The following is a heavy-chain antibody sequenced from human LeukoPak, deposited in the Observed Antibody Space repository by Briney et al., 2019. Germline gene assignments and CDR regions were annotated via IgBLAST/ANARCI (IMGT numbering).Heavy chain of an antibody. Sequence: SQTLSLTCDISVDSVSSNSAAWHWIRQSPARGLEWMGRTYYRSQWFNDYAASVKGRITINPETSKNQFSLQLNSETPEDTAVYYCAKGMGIFDYWGQGTLVTVSS. CDR3: AKGMGIFDY. CDR2: TYYRSQWFN. D-gene: IGHD7-27*01. J-gene: IGHJ4*02. V-gene: IGHV6-1*01. CDR1: VDSVSSNSAA.